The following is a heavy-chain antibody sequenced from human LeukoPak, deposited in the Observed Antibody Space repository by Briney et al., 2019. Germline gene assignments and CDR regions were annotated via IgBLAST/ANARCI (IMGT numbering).Heavy chain of an antibody. Sequence: GASVKVSRKASGYTFISYAIHWVRQAHGQRLEWMGWINTAKGNTRYSQKFQGRVTISRNTSASIAYMELSSLRSDDTAVYYCAREGYGAIDYWGQGTLVTVSS. J-gene: IGHJ4*02. CDR3: AREGYGAIDY. CDR2: INTAKGNT. CDR1: GYTFISYA. D-gene: IGHD2-15*01. V-gene: IGHV1-3*04.